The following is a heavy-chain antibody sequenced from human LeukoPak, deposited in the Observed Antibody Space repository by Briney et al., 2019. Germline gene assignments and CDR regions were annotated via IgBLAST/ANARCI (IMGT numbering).Heavy chain of an antibody. J-gene: IGHJ4*02. D-gene: IGHD6-13*01. CDR1: GFTVSSYE. Sequence: GGSLRLSCAASGFTVSSYEMNWVRQAPGKGLEWLSYISSSGSFIYYADSVKGRFTISRDNAKNSLYLQMNSLRAEDTAVYYCARDPYSSSSGSGDYWGQGTLVTVSS. V-gene: IGHV3-48*03. CDR2: ISSSGSFI. CDR3: ARDPYSSSSGSGDY.